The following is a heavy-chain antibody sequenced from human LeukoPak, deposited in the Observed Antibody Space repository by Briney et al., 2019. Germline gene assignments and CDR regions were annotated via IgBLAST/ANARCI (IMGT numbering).Heavy chain of an antibody. CDR2: IYYSGST. J-gene: IGHJ4*02. CDR3: ARYYYDSSGYAFDY. CDR1: GGSISSYY. D-gene: IGHD3-22*01. Sequence: SETLSLTCTVSGGSISSYYWSWIRQPPGKGLEWIGYIYYSGSTNYNPSLKSRVTISVDTFKNQFSLKLSSVTAADTAVYYCARYYYDSSGYAFDYWGQGTLVTVSS. V-gene: IGHV4-59*08.